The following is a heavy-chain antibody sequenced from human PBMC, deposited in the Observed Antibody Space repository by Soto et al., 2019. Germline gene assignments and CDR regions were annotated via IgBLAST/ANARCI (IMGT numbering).Heavy chain of an antibody. CDR1: GYTFTGYY. CDR2: INPNSGGT. D-gene: IGHD3-16*02. V-gene: IGHV1-2*02. Sequence: VASVKVSCKASGYTFTGYYMHWVRQAPGQGLEWMGWINPNSGGTNYAQKFQGRVTMTRDTSISTAYMELSRLRSDDTAVYYCARAVNYDYVWGSYRRYYFDYWGQGTLVTVSS. J-gene: IGHJ4*02. CDR3: ARAVNYDYVWGSYRRYYFDY.